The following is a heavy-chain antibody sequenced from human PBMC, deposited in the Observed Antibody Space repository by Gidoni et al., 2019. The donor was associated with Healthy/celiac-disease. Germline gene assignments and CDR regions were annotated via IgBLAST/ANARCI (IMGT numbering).Heavy chain of an antibody. J-gene: IGHJ3*02. V-gene: IGHV3-21*01. Sequence: EVRLVESGGGLVKPGGSLRLSCAASGLTFSSQSMNWVRQDPGKGPEWVSSISSSRSYIYYADSVKGRFTSSRDNAKNSLYLQMNSLRAEDTAVYYCARDPNWNYGAFDIWGQGTMVTVSS. CDR1: GLTFSSQS. D-gene: IGHD1-7*01. CDR3: ARDPNWNYGAFDI. CDR2: ISSSRSYI.